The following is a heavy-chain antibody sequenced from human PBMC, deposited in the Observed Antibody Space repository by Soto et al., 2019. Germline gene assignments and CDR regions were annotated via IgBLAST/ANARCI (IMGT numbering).Heavy chain of an antibody. D-gene: IGHD4-17*01. V-gene: IGHV1-18*01. CDR2: ISAYNGNT. Sequence: ASVKVSCKASGYTFTSYGISWVRQAPGQGLEWMGWISAYNGNTNYAQKLQGRVTMTTDTSTSTAYMELRSLRSDDTAVYYCARDKPTVTTNWFEPWGQGTLVTVSS. J-gene: IGHJ5*02. CDR1: GYTFTSYG. CDR3: ARDKPTVTTNWFEP.